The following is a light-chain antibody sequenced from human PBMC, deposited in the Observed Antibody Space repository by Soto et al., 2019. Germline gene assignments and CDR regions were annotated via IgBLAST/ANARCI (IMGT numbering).Light chain of an antibody. CDR3: EQYNNWPLWT. Sequence: VMTQSPATLAVSPGGRVTLSCRASQSVGTNLAWYQQKPGQPPRLLIYGASTRDTGVPSRFSGSGSGTEFTLTITSPQSDDFAVYYCEQYNNWPLWTFGQGTKVDI. J-gene: IGKJ1*01. CDR1: QSVGTN. V-gene: IGKV3D-15*01. CDR2: GAS.